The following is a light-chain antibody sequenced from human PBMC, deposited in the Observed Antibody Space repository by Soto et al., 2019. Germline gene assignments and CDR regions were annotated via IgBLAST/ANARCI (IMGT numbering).Light chain of an antibody. CDR2: NAS. V-gene: IGKV3-20*01. J-gene: IGKJ1*01. Sequence: ENVLTQSPDTLSLSPGERATLSCWASQTVSNHYLAWYQHKPGQAPRLLICNASSRATGIPARFSGSGSGTDFTLTITRPEPEDFAVYYSQQYGNSRGTFGQGTKVDI. CDR1: QTVSNHY. CDR3: QQYGNSRGT.